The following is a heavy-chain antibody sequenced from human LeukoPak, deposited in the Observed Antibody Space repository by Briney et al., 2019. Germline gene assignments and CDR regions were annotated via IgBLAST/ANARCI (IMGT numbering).Heavy chain of an antibody. CDR1: GFTFSSSA. J-gene: IGHJ4*02. CDR2: ISGSGDRT. D-gene: IGHD3-10*01. Sequence: GGSLRLSCAASGFTFSSSAMSWVRQAPGKGLEWVSTISGSGDRTYYADSVKGRSTISRDNSTNTLFLHMNSLRAEDTAVYSCAKGYYGSGSYGWFDYWGPRALVTASS. CDR3: AKGYYGSGSYGWFDY. V-gene: IGHV3-23*01.